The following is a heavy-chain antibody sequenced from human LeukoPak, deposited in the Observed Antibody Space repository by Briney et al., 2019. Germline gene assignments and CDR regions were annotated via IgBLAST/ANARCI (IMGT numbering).Heavy chain of an antibody. V-gene: IGHV4-30-4*08. J-gene: IGHJ4*02. CDR2: IYYSGST. D-gene: IGHD6-19*01. Sequence: PSQTLSLTCTVSGGSISSGDYYWSWIRQPPGKGLEWNGYIYYSGSTYYNPSLKSRVTISVDTSKNQFSLKLSSVTAADTAVYYCARDQPTGAGTDYWGQGTLVTVSS. CDR1: GGSISSGDYY. CDR3: ARDQPTGAGTDY.